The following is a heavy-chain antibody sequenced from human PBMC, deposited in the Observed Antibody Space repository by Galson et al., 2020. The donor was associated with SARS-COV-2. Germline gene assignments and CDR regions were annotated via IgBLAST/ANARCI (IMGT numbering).Heavy chain of an antibody. CDR3: ATDVAGVLGLLSALDS. D-gene: IGHD4-17*01. V-gene: IGHV1-24*01. CDR1: GYSLVKLA. Sequence: ASVKVSCKLSGYSLVKLAIHWVRQAPGTGLEWMGGFDPEDGETVYAQKFQGRVSLTEDTSTDTAYMELSGLRSEDTAVYYCATDVAGVLGLLSALDSWGQGTLVTVSS. J-gene: IGHJ4*02. CDR2: FDPEDGET.